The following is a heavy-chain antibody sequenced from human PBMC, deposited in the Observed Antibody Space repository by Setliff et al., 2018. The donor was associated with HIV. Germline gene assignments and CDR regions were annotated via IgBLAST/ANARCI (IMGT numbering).Heavy chain of an antibody. CDR1: ELTFSNYA. CDR3: AKDRALFTVPVLGRLGFDY. V-gene: IGHV3-23*01. Sequence: GGSLRLSCAASELTFSNYAMTWVRQAPGKGLEWVSSLSGSGGSTYYADSVKGRFTISRDNSKNTLYLHLNSLRGEDTAVYFCAKDRALFTVPVLGRLGFDYWGRGTLVTVPQ. D-gene: IGHD4-4*01. CDR2: LSGSGGST. J-gene: IGHJ4*02.